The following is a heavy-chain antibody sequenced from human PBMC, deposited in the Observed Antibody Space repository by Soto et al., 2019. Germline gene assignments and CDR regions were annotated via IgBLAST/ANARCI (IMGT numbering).Heavy chain of an antibody. CDR1: GGSISSYY. CDR2: VYNSGST. J-gene: IGHJ5*02. Sequence: QVQLLESGPGLLKSSETLSLTCTVSGGSISSYYWSWIRQPPGKGLEWIGYVYNSGSTNYNPSLKRRVTISIDTSKNQFSLKLTSLTATDTAVYYCARGGPSSKWLDPWGQGTLVTVSS. V-gene: IGHV4-59*01. CDR3: ARGGPSSKWLDP.